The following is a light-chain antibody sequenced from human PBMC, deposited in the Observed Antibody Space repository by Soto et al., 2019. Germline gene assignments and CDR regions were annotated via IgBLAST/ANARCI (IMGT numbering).Light chain of an antibody. J-gene: IGKJ3*01. Sequence: DIQLTQSPSFLSASVRDRVTVTCRASQGINSYLAWYQQKPGKAPKLLIYTASTLQSGVPSRFSGSGSGTEFTLTISSLQPDDFATYYCQQYNSYSGTFGPGTKVDI. V-gene: IGKV1-9*01. CDR2: TAS. CDR3: QQYNSYSGT. CDR1: QGINSY.